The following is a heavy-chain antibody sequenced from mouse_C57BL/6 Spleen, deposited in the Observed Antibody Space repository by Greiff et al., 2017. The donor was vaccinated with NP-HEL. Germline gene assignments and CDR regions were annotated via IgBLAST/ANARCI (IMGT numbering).Heavy chain of an antibody. CDR3: ARDGYYGDY. CDR2: ISYDGSN. D-gene: IGHD2-3*01. CDR1: GYSITSGYY. Sequence: ESGPGLVKPSQSLSLTCSVTGYSITSGYYWNWIRQFPGNKLEWMGYISYDGSNNYNPSLKNRISITRDTSKNQFFLKLNSVTTEDTATYYCARDGYYGDYWGQGTTLTVSS. J-gene: IGHJ2*01. V-gene: IGHV3-6*01.